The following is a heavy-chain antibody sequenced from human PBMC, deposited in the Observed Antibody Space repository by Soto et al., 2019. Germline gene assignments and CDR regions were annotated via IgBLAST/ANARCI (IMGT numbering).Heavy chain of an antibody. J-gene: IGHJ6*02. D-gene: IGHD1-26*01. CDR3: AREFGGSYYEYYGMDV. V-gene: IGHV1-2*04. CDR1: GYTFTGYY. CDR2: INPNSGGT. Sequence: QVQLVQSGAEVKKPGASVKVSCTASGYTFTGYYMHWVRQAPGQGLEWMGWINPNSGGTNYAQKFQGWVTMTRDTSISTAYMELSRLRSDDTAVYYCAREFGGSYYEYYGMDVWGQGTTVTVSS.